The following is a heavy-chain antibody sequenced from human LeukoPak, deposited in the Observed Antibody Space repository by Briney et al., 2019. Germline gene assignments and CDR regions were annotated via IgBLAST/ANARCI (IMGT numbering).Heavy chain of an antibody. V-gene: IGHV4-59*06. CDR1: GGSISSYY. D-gene: IGHD3-10*01. J-gene: IGHJ4*02. CDR3: ARDVPMVRGVMTN. Sequence: SETLSLTCTVSGGSISSYYWSWIRQPPGKGLEWIGYIYYSGSTYYNPSLKSRVTISVDTSKNQFSLKLSSVTAADTAVYYCARDVPMVRGVMTNWGQGTLVTVSS. CDR2: IYYSGST.